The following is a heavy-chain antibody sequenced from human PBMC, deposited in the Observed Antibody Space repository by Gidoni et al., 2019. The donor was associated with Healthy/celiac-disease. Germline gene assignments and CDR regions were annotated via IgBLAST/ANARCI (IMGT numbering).Heavy chain of an antibody. Sequence: EVQLVESGGGLVQPGGSLKLSCAASGFTFSGSAMHWVRQASGKGLEWVGRIRSKANSDATAYAASVKGRFTISRDDSKNTAYLQMNSLKTEDTAVYYCTSCGNYGDFDYWGQGTLVTVSS. J-gene: IGHJ4*02. CDR3: TSCGNYGDFDY. CDR2: IRSKANSDAT. CDR1: GFTFSGSA. D-gene: IGHD1-26*01. V-gene: IGHV3-73*01.